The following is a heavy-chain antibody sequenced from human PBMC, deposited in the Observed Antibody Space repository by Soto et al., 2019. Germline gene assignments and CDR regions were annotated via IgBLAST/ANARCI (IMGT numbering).Heavy chain of an antibody. D-gene: IGHD3-22*01. Sequence: PGGSLRLSCAASGFTVSSNYMSWVRQAPGKGLEWVSVIYSGGSTYYADSVKGRFTISRDNSKNTLYLQMNSLRAEDTAVYYCARDIAVIYYDSSGYYPDWGQGTLVTVSS. CDR1: GFTVSSNY. V-gene: IGHV3-66*01. CDR2: IYSGGST. CDR3: ARDIAVIYYDSSGYYPD. J-gene: IGHJ4*02.